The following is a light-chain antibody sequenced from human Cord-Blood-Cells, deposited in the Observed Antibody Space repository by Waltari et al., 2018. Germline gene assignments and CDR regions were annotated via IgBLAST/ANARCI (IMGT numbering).Light chain of an antibody. V-gene: IGLV3-1*01. J-gene: IGLJ2*01. Sequence: SYELTQPPSVSVSPGQTASITCSGDKLGDKYACWYQQMPGQSPVLVIYQDSKRPSGIPERFSGSNSGNTATLTISGTQAMDEADYYCQAWDSSGVVFGGGTKLTVL. CDR2: QDS. CDR1: KLGDKY. CDR3: QAWDSSGVV.